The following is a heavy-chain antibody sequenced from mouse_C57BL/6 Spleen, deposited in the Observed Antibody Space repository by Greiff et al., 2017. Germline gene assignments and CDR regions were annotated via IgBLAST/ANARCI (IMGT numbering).Heavy chain of an antibody. CDR2: IDPANGNT. V-gene: IGHV14-3*01. D-gene: IGHD3-2*01. J-gene: IGHJ2*01. CDR1: GFNIKNTY. CDR3: ASDSSSYRYFDY. Sequence: VQLKESVAGLVRPGATVKLSCTASGFNIKNTYMHWVKQRPEQGLEWIGRIDPANGNTKYASKFQGKATITADTSSNTAYLQLSSLTSADTAIYYCASDSSSYRYFDYWGQGTTLTVSS.